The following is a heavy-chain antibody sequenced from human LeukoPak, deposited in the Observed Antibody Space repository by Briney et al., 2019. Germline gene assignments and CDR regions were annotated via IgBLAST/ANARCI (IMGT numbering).Heavy chain of an antibody. CDR1: GFTFSSYG. D-gene: IGHD3-9*01. V-gene: IGHV3-33*01. CDR3: ARGGYFDWLSSFDY. J-gene: IGHJ4*02. Sequence: GGSLRLSCAASGFTFSSYGMHWVRQAPGKGLEWVAVIWYDGSNKYYADSVKGRFTISRDNSKNTLYLQMNSRRAEDTAVYYCARGGYFDWLSSFDYWGQGTLVTVSS. CDR2: IWYDGSNK.